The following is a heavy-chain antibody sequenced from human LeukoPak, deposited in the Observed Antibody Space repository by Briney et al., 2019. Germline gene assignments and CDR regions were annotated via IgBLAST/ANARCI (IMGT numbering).Heavy chain of an antibody. CDR1: GFTFSTCA. CDR3: AKGGQYGSSWYLIDY. D-gene: IGHD6-13*01. Sequence: GGSLRLSCAASGFTFSTCAMSWVRQAPGRGLEWVSTVNGSGDSTYFADSVKGRFTISRDNSKNTLFLQMNSLRAEDTAVYYCAKGGQYGSSWYLIDYWGLGTLVTVSS. J-gene: IGHJ4*02. V-gene: IGHV3-23*01. CDR2: VNGSGDST.